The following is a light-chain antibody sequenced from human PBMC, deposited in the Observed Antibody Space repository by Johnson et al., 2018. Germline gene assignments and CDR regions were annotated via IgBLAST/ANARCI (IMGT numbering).Light chain of an antibody. J-gene: IGLJ1*01. V-gene: IGLV1-51*02. Sequence: QSVLTQPPSVSAAPGQKVTISCSGSSSNIGNNYVSWYQQLPGTAPKLLIYENNKRPSGIPDRFSGSKSDTSATLGITGLQTGYEADYYCGTWDSSLSAGNVFGTGTKVTVL. CDR3: GTWDSSLSAGNV. CDR1: SSNIGNNY. CDR2: ENN.